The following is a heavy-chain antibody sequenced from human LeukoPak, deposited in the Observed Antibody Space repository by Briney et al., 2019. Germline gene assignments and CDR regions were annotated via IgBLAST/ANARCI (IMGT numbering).Heavy chain of an antibody. CDR3: ARDSSRQWLTL. Sequence: SETLSLTCNVSGASISSYYWSWIRQPPGKGLEWIGYIYYSGSTNYNPSLKSRVTISVDTSKNQFSLKLSSVTAADTAVYYCARDSSRQWLTLWGQGTLVTVSS. D-gene: IGHD6-19*01. J-gene: IGHJ4*02. CDR2: IYYSGST. CDR1: GASISSYY. V-gene: IGHV4-59*01.